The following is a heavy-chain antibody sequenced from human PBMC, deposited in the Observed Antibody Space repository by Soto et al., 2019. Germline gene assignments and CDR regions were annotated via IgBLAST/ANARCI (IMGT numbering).Heavy chain of an antibody. V-gene: IGHV3-21*01. CDR1: GFTFSSYS. D-gene: IGHD6-6*01. CDR3: ARDIRDSAARPEALIDY. Sequence: LRLSCAASGFTFSSYSMNWVRQAPGKGLEWVSSISSSSSYIYCADSVKGRFTISRDNAKNSLYLQMNSLRAEDTAVYYCARDIRDSAARPEALIDYWGQGTLVTVSS. CDR2: ISSSSSYI. J-gene: IGHJ4*02.